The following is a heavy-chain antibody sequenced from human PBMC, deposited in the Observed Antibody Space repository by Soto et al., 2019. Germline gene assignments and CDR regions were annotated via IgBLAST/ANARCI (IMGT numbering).Heavy chain of an antibody. V-gene: IGHV3-30*18. Sequence: GGSLRLSCAASGFTFSSYGMHWVRQAPGKGLEWVAVISYDGSNKYYADSVKGRFTISTDNSKNTLKLQMNSLTAEETAVYYCAKDGGSSGWSTDYWGQGTLVTVSS. CDR1: GFTFSSYG. D-gene: IGHD6-19*01. J-gene: IGHJ4*02. CDR3: AKDGGSSGWSTDY. CDR2: ISYDGSNK.